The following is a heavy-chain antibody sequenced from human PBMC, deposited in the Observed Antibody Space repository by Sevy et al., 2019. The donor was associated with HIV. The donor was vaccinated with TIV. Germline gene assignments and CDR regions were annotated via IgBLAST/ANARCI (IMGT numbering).Heavy chain of an antibody. J-gene: IGHJ4*02. D-gene: IGHD3-22*01. V-gene: IGHV3-30-3*01. CDR2: ISYDGSNK. CDR3: ARDRSSITMIVVVISYYFDY. CDR1: GFTFSSYA. Sequence: GGSLRLSCAASGFTFSSYAMHWVRQAPGNGLEWVAVISYDGSNKYYADSVKGRFTISRDNSKNTLYLQMNSLRAEDTAVYYCARDRSSITMIVVVISYYFDYWGQGTLVTVSS.